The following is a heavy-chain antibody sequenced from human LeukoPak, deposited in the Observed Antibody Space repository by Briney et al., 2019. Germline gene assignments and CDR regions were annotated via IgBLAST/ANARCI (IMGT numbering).Heavy chain of an antibody. CDR1: GFTFSSYS. Sequence: GGSLRLSCAASGFTFSSYSMNWVRQAPRKGVEWVSSISSSSSYIYYADSVKGRFTISRDNAKNSLYLQMNSLRAEDTAVYYCARVPAESSGWSGWSLDAFDIWGQGTMVTVSS. CDR3: ARVPAESSGWSGWSLDAFDI. J-gene: IGHJ3*02. CDR2: ISSSSSYI. D-gene: IGHD6-19*01. V-gene: IGHV3-21*01.